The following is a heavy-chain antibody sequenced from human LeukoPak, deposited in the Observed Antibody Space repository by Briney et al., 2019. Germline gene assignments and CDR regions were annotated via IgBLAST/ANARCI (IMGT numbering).Heavy chain of an antibody. Sequence: PSETLSLTCTVSGGSISNYYWSWIRQTPGKGLEWIGYISYSGSTNYNPSLKGRVTISVDTSKSQFSLNLSSVTAADTAVYYCARVVHTYGIRYYFDYWGQGTLVTVSS. CDR3: ARVVHTYGIRYYFDY. V-gene: IGHV4-59*12. CDR1: GGSISNYY. D-gene: IGHD1-26*01. CDR2: ISYSGST. J-gene: IGHJ4*02.